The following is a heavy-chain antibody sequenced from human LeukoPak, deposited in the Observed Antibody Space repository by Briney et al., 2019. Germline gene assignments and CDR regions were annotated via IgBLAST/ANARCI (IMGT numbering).Heavy chain of an antibody. Sequence: SETLSLTCTVSGGSISSYYWSWIRQPPGKGLEWIGYIYYSGSTNYNPSLKSRVTISVDTSKNQFSLKLSSVTAADTAVYYCARHSGSEGYYYYGMDVWGQGTTVTVSS. CDR1: GGSISSYY. J-gene: IGHJ6*02. V-gene: IGHV4-59*08. CDR2: IYYSGST. CDR3: ARHSGSEGYYYYGMDV.